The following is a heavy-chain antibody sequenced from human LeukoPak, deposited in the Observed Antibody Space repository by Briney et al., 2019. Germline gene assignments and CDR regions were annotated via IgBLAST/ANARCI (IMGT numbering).Heavy chain of an antibody. CDR2: IYSSGST. V-gene: IGHV4-4*07. J-gene: IGHJ4*02. Sequence: LETLSLTCTVSGGSIRSYHWNWIPQPAGKGRERIGGIYSSGSTKYNPSLKSRVTMSVDTSKNQFSLKLSSVTAADTAVYYCARDGGNSGYHYWYYFDYWGQGTLVSVSS. CDR1: GGSIRSYH. CDR3: ARDGGNSGYHYWYYFDY. D-gene: IGHD3-22*01.